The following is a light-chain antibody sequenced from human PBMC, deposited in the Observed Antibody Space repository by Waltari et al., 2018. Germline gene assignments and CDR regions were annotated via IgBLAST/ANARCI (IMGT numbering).Light chain of an antibody. CDR2: EVS. CDR1: GSDIGAYTY. CDR3: TSYAGSNIVV. V-gene: IGLV2-8*01. Sequence: QSALTQPPSASGSPGQSVPLSCTGTGSDIGAYTYVSWYQQHPGTAPKLMIYEVSKRPSGAPDRFSGSKSGNAACLTVSGLQREDEAEYYCTSYAGSNIVVFGGGTKLTVL. J-gene: IGLJ2*01.